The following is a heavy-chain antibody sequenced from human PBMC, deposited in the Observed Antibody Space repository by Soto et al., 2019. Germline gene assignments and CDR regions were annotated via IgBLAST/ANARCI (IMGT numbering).Heavy chain of an antibody. CDR2: FYYTGST. V-gene: IGHV4-39*07. D-gene: IGHD2-8*02. CDR1: GGSISSSNYY. J-gene: IGHJ4*02. Sequence: SETLSLTCTVSGGSISSSNYYWGWIRQPPGKGLEWIGSFYYTGSTNYNPSLKSRVTISVDTSKNQFSLKLTSVTAADTAVYYCARDKITGLFDYWGQGTLVTVSS. CDR3: ARDKITGLFDY.